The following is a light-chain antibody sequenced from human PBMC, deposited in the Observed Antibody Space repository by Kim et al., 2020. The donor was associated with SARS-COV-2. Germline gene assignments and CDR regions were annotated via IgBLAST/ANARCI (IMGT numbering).Light chain of an antibody. V-gene: IGLV3-21*04. CDR3: QVWDSSSGV. J-gene: IGLJ3*02. CDR2: YDS. CDR1: NIGSKS. Sequence: SYELTQPPSVSVAPGKTARITCGGNNIGSKSVHWYQQKPGQAPVLVIYYDSDRPSGIPERFSGSNSGNTATLTISRVEAGDEADYYCQVWDSSSGVFGGGTKVTVL.